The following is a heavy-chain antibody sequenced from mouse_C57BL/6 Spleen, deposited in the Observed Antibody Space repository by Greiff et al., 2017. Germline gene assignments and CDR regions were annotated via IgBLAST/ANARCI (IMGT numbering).Heavy chain of an antibody. CDR3: ARWPGQYFDY. CDR1: GYTFTSYW. Sequence: QVQLKQPGAELVKPGASVKLSCKASGYTFTSYWMQWVKQRPGQGLEWIGEIDPSDSYTNYNQKFKGKATLTVDTSSSTAYMQLSSLTSEDSAVYYCARWPGQYFDYWGQGTTLTVSS. V-gene: IGHV1-50*01. D-gene: IGHD3-3*01. CDR2: IDPSDSYT. J-gene: IGHJ2*01.